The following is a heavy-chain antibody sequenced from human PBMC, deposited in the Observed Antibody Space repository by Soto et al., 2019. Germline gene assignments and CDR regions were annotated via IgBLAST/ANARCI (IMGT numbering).Heavy chain of an antibody. CDR3: AKEASGASAKGRSPHFDY. CDR2: ISGSGGTT. Sequence: GGSLRLSCAASGFTFSSYAMTWVRLAPGKGLEWVSTISGSGGTTYYADSVKGRFTISRDNSKNTVYLQMNSLRVEDTAVYYCAKEASGASAKGRSPHFDYWGQGTLVTVSS. CDR1: GFTFSSYA. V-gene: IGHV3-23*01. D-gene: IGHD6-25*01. J-gene: IGHJ4*02.